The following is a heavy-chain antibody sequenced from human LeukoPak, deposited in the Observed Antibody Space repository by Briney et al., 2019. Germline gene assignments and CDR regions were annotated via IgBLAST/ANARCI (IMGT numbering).Heavy chain of an antibody. J-gene: IGHJ5*02. Sequence: GGSLRLSCAAAGFTFSNYGMHWVRQAPGMGLEWVAFIQFDGSNKFYADSVKGRFTISRDNSKNTLSLQMNSLRVEDTAIYYCAKDRYYYGSASFDPWGQGTLVTVSS. CDR1: GFTFSNYG. D-gene: IGHD3-10*01. CDR3: AKDRYYYGSASFDP. V-gene: IGHV3-30*02. CDR2: IQFDGSNK.